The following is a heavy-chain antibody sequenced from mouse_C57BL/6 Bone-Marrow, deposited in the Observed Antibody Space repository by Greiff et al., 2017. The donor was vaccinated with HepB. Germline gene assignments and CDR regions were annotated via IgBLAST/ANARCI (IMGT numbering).Heavy chain of an antibody. D-gene: IGHD1-1*01. J-gene: IGHJ2*01. CDR2: IFPGSGST. CDR3: ARRGFITTVVATDY. Sequence: QVQLQQSGPELVKPGASVKISCKASGYTFTDYYINWVKQRPGQGLEWIGWIFPGSGSTYYNEKFKGKATLTVDKSSSTAYMLLSSLTSEDSAVYFCARRGFITTVVATDYWGQGTTLTVSS. V-gene: IGHV1-75*01. CDR1: GYTFTDYY.